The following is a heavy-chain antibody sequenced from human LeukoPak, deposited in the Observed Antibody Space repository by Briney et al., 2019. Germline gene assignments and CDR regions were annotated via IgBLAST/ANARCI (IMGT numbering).Heavy chain of an antibody. D-gene: IGHD2-15*01. CDR2: IDYSGST. CDR1: GDSISSSYYY. CDR3: ARDSRYCSGGNCHLRFDY. V-gene: IGHV4-39*07. Sequence: SETLSLTCTVSGDSISSSYYYWGWIRQPPGKGLEWIGSIDYSGSTYHNPSLKSRITISVATSKNQFSLKLRSVTAADAAVYYCARDSRYCSGGNCHLRFDYWGQGILVTVSS. J-gene: IGHJ4*02.